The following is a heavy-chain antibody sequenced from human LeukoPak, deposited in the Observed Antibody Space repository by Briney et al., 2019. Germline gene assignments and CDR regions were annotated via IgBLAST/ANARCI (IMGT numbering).Heavy chain of an antibody. Sequence: SVKVSCQASGGTFINYAISWVRQAPGQGLEWMGGVIPIFGTANDAQKFQGRVTTTADESTVTAYMELGSLRSKDTAVYYCASDRFAYGSGSFYWFDPWGQGTLVTVSS. CDR3: ASDRFAYGSGSFYWFDP. CDR1: GGTFINYA. V-gene: IGHV1-69*13. J-gene: IGHJ5*02. D-gene: IGHD3-10*01. CDR2: VIPIFGTA.